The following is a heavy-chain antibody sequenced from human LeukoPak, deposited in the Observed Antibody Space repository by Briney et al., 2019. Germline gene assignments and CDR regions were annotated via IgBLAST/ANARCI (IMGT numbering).Heavy chain of an antibody. CDR1: GYTFTTYD. J-gene: IGHJ4*02. V-gene: IGHV1-8*03. CDR2: INLKSGNA. Sequence: GALVKVSCEASGYTFTTYDINWVRQATGQGLEWMGWINLKSGNAGYAQNFQGRVTITRDTSISTAYMELSGLRSEDTAVYYCARVAESIDYWGQGTLGTLSS. CDR3: ARVAESIDY. D-gene: IGHD6-19*01.